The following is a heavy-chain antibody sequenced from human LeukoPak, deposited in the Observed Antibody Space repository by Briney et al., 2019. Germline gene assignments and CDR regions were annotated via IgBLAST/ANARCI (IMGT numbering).Heavy chain of an antibody. CDR3: AKDLNYGDERWEYHT. Sequence: GGSLRLSCAASGFNFGGFAMTWVRQAPGRGLDWVSGIYSDGSGTFYSDSVKGRFTISTDNSKNILYLQMNNLRAEDTAIYYCAKDLNYGDERWEYHTWGQGTLVTVSS. D-gene: IGHD4-17*01. CDR2: IYSDGSGT. V-gene: IGHV3-23*03. CDR1: GFNFGGFA. J-gene: IGHJ5*02.